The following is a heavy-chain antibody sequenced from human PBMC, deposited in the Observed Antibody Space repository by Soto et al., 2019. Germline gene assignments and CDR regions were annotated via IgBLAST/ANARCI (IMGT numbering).Heavy chain of an antibody. Sequence: EVQLVESGGGLVKPGGSLRLSCAASGFTFSSYSMNWVRQAPGKGLEWVSSISSSSSYIYYADSVKGRFTISRDNSKNSLYLQMSSLRAEEAAVYYCAIELESSSSSTPRDYYYYGMDVWGQGTTVTVSS. V-gene: IGHV3-21*01. CDR1: GFTFSSYS. CDR3: AIELESSSSSTPRDYYYYGMDV. J-gene: IGHJ6*02. D-gene: IGHD6-6*01. CDR2: ISSSSSYI.